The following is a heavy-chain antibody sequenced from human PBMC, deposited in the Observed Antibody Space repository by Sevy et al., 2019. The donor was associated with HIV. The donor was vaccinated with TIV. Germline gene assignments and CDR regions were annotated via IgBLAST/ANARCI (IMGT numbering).Heavy chain of an antibody. D-gene: IGHD3-10*01. Sequence: GGSLRLSCAASGFIFSSNLMHWVRQAPGKGLVWVSRIDGGGNSTTYADSVKGRFTISRDNAKNTLYLQMNSLGAEDTAVYYCARHAYGGPDYWGQGSLVTVSS. V-gene: IGHV3-74*01. J-gene: IGHJ4*02. CDR3: ARHAYGGPDY. CDR1: GFIFSSNL. CDR2: IDGGGNST.